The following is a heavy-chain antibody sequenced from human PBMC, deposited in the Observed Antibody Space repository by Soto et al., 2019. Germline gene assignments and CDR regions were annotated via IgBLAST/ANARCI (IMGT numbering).Heavy chain of an antibody. J-gene: IGHJ5*02. Sequence: QVRLRESGPGLVKPSQTLSLTCSVSGASVAGGSYYWSWVRQPPGKGLEWIGYIPSRGRPFYNPSLKSRGTISADTSKNQLSLQLTSVTAADTAVYYCARDTYSGYDFGLWGQGTLVTVSS. D-gene: IGHD5-12*01. CDR3: ARDTYSGYDFGL. V-gene: IGHV4-30-4*01. CDR1: GASVAGGSYY. CDR2: IPSRGRP.